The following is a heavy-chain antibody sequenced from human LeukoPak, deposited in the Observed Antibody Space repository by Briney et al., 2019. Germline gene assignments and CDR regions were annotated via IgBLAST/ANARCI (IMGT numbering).Heavy chain of an antibody. J-gene: IGHJ5*02. CDR2: IQQDGSVQ. CDR3: AGARGWEFSS. V-gene: IGHV3-7*01. D-gene: IGHD1-26*01. CDR1: RFTFSTYW. Sequence: GGSLRLSCAASRFTFSTYWMGSVRQAPGKGLEWVATIQQDGSVQHYLDSVKGRFTISRDNGKNSLYLQMNTLRAEDTAVYYCAGARGWEFSSWGQGTLVTVSS.